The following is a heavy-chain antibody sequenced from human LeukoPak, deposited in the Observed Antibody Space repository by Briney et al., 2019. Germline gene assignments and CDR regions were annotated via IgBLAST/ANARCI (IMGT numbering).Heavy chain of an antibody. CDR2: IYYSGNT. J-gene: IGHJ4*02. Sequence: KSSETLSLTCTVSSGSISSDGYYWTWIRQLPGKGLEWIGYIYYSGNTFYNPSLKSRVSISVDTSNNQFSLKLSSVTAADTAVYYCARGHIGAARVWGSYRSPYYFDYWGQGTLVTVSS. CDR1: SGSISSDGYY. CDR3: ARGHIGAARVWGSYRSPYYFDY. V-gene: IGHV4-31*03. D-gene: IGHD3-16*02.